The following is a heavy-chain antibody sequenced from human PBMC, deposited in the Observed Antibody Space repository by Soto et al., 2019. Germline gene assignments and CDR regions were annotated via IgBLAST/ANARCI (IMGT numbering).Heavy chain of an antibody. CDR3: ASFSSFNSAKYFQH. V-gene: IGHV1-69*13. Sequence: GASVKVSCKASGGTFSNYAISWVRQAPGQGLEWMGGIIPIFGTANYAQKFQGRVTITADESTSTAYMELSSLRSEDTAVYYCASFSSFNSAKYFQHWGQGTLVTVSS. CDR1: GGTFSNYA. CDR2: IIPIFGTA. J-gene: IGHJ1*01.